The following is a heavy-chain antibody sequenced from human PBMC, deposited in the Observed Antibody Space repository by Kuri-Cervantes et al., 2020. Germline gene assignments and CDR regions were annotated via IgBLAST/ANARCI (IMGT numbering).Heavy chain of an antibody. V-gene: IGHV1-2*02. Sequence: ASVKVSCKASGYTFTGYYMHWVRQAPGQGLEWMGCINPNSGGTNYAQKFQGRVTMARDTSINTAYTELRRLRSDDTAVYYCAREVRDFDDPRGDYWGQGTLVTVSS. D-gene: IGHD4-23*01. CDR3: AREVRDFDDPRGDY. CDR1: GYTFTGYY. J-gene: IGHJ4*02. CDR2: INPNSGGT.